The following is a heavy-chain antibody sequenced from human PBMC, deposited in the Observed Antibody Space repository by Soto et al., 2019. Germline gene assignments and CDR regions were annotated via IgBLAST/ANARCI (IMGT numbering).Heavy chain of an antibody. J-gene: IGHJ5*02. CDR1: GYTFTSYY. D-gene: IGHD2-15*01. CDR3: ARESTYCSGGSCYSWFDP. CDR2: INPSGGST. V-gene: IGHV1-46*01. Sequence: GASVKVSCKASGYTFTSYYMHWVRQAPGQGLEWMGIINPSGGSTSYAQKFQGRVTMTTDTSTSTAYMELRSLRSDDTAVYYCARESTYCSGGSCYSWFDPWGQGTVVTVSS.